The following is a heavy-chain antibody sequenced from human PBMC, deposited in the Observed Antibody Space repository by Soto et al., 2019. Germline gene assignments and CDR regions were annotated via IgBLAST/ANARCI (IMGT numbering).Heavy chain of an antibody. CDR1: GGSISSYY. CDR3: ARGGSYYGDYAYFDY. J-gene: IGHJ4*02. CDR2: IYYSGST. D-gene: IGHD4-17*01. V-gene: IGHV4-59*01. Sequence: PSETLSLTCTVSGGSISSYYWSWIRQPPGKGLEWIGYIYYSGSTNYNPSLKSRVTISVDTSKNQFSLKLSSVTAADTAVYYCARGGSYYGDYAYFDYWGQGTLVTVSS.